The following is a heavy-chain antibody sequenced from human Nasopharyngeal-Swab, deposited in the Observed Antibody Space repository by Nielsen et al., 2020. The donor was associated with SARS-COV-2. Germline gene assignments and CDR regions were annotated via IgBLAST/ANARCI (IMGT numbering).Heavy chain of an antibody. J-gene: IGHJ3*02. CDR2: IYSGGSST. V-gene: IGHV3-23*03. CDR1: GFTFSSYS. D-gene: IGHD3-22*01. Sequence: GGSLRLSCPASGFTFSSYSMSWVRQAPGKGLEWVSVIYSGGSSTYYADSVKGRFTISRDNSKNTLYLQMNSLRAEDTAVYYCAKGMYYYDSSGYFSGEDAFDIWGQGTMVTVSS. CDR3: AKGMYYYDSSGYFSGEDAFDI.